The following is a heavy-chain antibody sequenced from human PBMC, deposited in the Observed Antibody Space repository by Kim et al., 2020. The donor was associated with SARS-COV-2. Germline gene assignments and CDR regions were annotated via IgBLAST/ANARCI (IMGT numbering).Heavy chain of an antibody. CDR3: ARALDSTGFDN. D-gene: IGHD3-22*01. CDR2: VTHGGST. CDR1: GGSLIGYY. Sequence: SETLSLTCAVSGGSLIGYYWAWIRQTPGKGLEWIGEVTHGGSTNSSPSLKDRVSISVDMAKRQFSLKLASVTAADTGVYFCARALDSTGFDNWGQGTPVT. V-gene: IGHV4-34*01. J-gene: IGHJ4*02.